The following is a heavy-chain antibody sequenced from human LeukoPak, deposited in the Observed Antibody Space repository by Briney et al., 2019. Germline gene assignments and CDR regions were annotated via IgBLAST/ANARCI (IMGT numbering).Heavy chain of an antibody. V-gene: IGHV4-34*01. Sequence: PSETQSLTCAVYGGSFSGYYWSWIRQPPGKGLEWIGEINHSGSTNYNPSLKSRVTISVDTSKNQFSLKLSSVTAADTAVYYCARGKVGGYIYYYYGMDVWGQGTTVTVSS. J-gene: IGHJ6*02. D-gene: IGHD2-15*01. CDR3: ARGKVGGYIYYYYGMDV. CDR1: GGSFSGYY. CDR2: INHSGST.